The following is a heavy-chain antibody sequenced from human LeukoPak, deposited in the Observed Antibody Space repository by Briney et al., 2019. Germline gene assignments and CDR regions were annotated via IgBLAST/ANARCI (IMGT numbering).Heavy chain of an antibody. J-gene: IGHJ4*02. Sequence: SQTLSLTCAISGDSVSSNSAAWNWIRQSPSRGLEWLGRTYYRSKWYNDYAVYVKSRITINPDTSKNQSSLQLNSVTPEDTAVYYCVRVLEYSGSWNYFDYWGQGTLVTVSS. CDR2: TYYRSKWYN. V-gene: IGHV6-1*01. D-gene: IGHD6-13*01. CDR3: VRVLEYSGSWNYFDY. CDR1: GDSVSSNSAA.